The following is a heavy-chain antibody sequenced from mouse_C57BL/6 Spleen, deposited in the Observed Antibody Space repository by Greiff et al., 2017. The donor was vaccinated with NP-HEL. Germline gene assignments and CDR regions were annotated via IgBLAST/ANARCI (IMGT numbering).Heavy chain of an antibody. Sequence: QVQLQQPGAELVRPGTSVKLSCKASGYTFTSYWMHWVKQRPGQGLEWIGVIDPSDSYTNYNQKFKGKATLTVDTSYSTAYMQLSSLTSEDSAVYYCARSTGTRAMDYWGQGPSVTVSS. CDR1: GYTFTSYW. D-gene: IGHD4-1*02. CDR3: ARSTGTRAMDY. V-gene: IGHV1-59*01. CDR2: IDPSDSYT. J-gene: IGHJ4*01.